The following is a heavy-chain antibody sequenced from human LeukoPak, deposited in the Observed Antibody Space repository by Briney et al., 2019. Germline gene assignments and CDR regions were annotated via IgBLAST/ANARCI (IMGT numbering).Heavy chain of an antibody. V-gene: IGHV4-34*01. CDR3: ARGYVRGVVKPAGYIDY. J-gene: IGHJ4*02. CDR2: INHSGST. CDR1: GGSFGGYY. Sequence: SETLSLTCAVYGGSFGGYYWSWIRQPPGKGLEWIGEINHSGSTNYNPSLKSRVTISVDTSKNQFSLKLSSVTAADTAVYYCARGYVRGVVKPAGYIDYWGQGTLVTVSS. D-gene: IGHD3-10*02.